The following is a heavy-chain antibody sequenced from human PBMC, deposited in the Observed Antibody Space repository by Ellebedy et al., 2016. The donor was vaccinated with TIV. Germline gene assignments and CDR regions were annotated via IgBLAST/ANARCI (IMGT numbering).Heavy chain of an antibody. V-gene: IGHV1-69*13. Sequence: SVKVSXXASGGTFSSYAISWVRQAPGQGLEWMGGIIPIFGTANYAQKFQGRVTITADESTSTAYMELSSLRSEDTAVYYCARVSPPYSIPRGWFDPWGQGTLVTVSS. J-gene: IGHJ5*02. CDR1: GGTFSSYA. CDR3: ARVSPPYSIPRGWFDP. CDR2: IIPIFGTA. D-gene: IGHD4-11*01.